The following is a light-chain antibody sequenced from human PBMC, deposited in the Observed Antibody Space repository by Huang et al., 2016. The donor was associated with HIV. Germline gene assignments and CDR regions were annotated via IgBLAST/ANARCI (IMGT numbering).Light chain of an antibody. CDR1: QSVSIN. CDR3: QQYNNWPSGT. J-gene: IGKJ1*01. V-gene: IGKV3-15*01. Sequence: EIVMTQSPATLSVSPGERATLSCRASQSVSINLAWYQQKPGQAPRLLMQGASTRATGIPARFSGSGSGTEFTLTISSLQSEDFAVYYCQQYNNWPSGTFGQGTKVEIK. CDR2: GAS.